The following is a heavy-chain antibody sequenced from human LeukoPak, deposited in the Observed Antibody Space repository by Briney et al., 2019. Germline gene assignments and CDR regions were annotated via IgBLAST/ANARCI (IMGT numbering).Heavy chain of an antibody. Sequence: ASVKVSCKASGYTFTSYGISWVRQAPGQGLEWMGWISAYNGNTNYAQKLQGRVTMTTDTSTSTAYMELRSLRSDDTAVYYCARDGMAVAADNWFDPWGQGTLVTVSS. CDR1: GYTFTSYG. CDR3: ARDGMAVAADNWFDP. CDR2: ISAYNGNT. J-gene: IGHJ5*02. V-gene: IGHV1-18*01. D-gene: IGHD6-19*01.